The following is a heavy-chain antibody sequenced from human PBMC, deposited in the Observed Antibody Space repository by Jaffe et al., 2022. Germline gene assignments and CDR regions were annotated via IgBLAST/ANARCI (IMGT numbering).Heavy chain of an antibody. CDR2: ISGSGGST. V-gene: IGHV3-23*01. J-gene: IGHJ3*02. CDR1: GFTFSSYA. CDR3: AKDGRRTTYYDYIWGSYPLEKDAFDI. D-gene: IGHD3-16*02. Sequence: EVQLLESGGGLVQPGGSLRLSCAASGFTFSSYAMSWVRQAPGKGLEWVSAISGSGGSTYYADSVKGRFTISRDNSKNTLYLQMNSLRAEDTAVYYCAKDGRRTTYYDYIWGSYPLEKDAFDIWGQGTMVTVSS.